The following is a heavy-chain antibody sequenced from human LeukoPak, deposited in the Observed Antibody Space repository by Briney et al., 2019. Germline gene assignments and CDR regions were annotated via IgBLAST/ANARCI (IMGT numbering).Heavy chain of an antibody. J-gene: IGHJ6*03. V-gene: IGHV1-8*01. CDR3: ARGLGELSGRYYYMDV. CDR1: GYTFTSYD. CDR2: MNPNSGNT. Sequence: ASVKVSCKASGYTFTSYDINWVRQATGQRLEWMGWMNPNSGNTGYAQKFQGRVTMTRNTSISTAYMELSSLRSEDTAVYYCARGLGELSGRYYYMDVWGKGTTVTISS. D-gene: IGHD3-16*02.